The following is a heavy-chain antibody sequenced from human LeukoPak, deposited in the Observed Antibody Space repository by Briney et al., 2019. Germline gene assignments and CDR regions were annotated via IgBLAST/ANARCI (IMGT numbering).Heavy chain of an antibody. CDR3: AREGRGITGTTGLFDY. Sequence: PSETLSLTCTVSGGSISRSSYYWGWIRQPPGKGLEWIGGIYYSGSTNYNPSLKSRVTISVDTSKNQFSLKLSSVSAADTAVYYCAREGRGITGTTGLFDYWGQGTLVTVSS. J-gene: IGHJ4*02. CDR2: IYYSGST. V-gene: IGHV4-39*07. CDR1: GGSISRSSYY. D-gene: IGHD1-7*01.